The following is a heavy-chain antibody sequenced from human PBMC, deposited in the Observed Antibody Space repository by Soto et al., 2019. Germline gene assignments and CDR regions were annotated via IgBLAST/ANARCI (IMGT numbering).Heavy chain of an antibody. CDR2: IIPIFGTA. CDR3: ARDSGYVEYYYGMDV. V-gene: IGHV1-69*13. J-gene: IGHJ6*02. Sequence: GASVKVSCKASGGTFSSYAISWVRQAPGQGLEWMGGIIPIFGTANYAQKFQGRVTITADESTSTAYMELSSLRSEDTAVYYCARDSGYVEYYYGMDVWGQGTTVTVSS. CDR1: GGTFSSYA. D-gene: IGHD5-12*01.